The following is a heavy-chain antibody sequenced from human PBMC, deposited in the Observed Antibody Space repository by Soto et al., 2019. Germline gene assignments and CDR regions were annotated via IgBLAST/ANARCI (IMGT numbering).Heavy chain of an antibody. V-gene: IGHV1-69*01. CDR3: ARGPLPYGDGCMDV. Sequence: QVQLVQSGAEVKKPGSSVKVSCKASGGTFSSYAISWVRQAPGQGLEWMGGIIPIFGTANYAQKFQGRVTITADESTSTAYMELSSRRSEDTAVYYCARGPLPYGDGCMDVWGQGTTVTVSS. CDR1: GGTFSSYA. CDR2: IIPIFGTA. D-gene: IGHD4-17*01. J-gene: IGHJ6*02.